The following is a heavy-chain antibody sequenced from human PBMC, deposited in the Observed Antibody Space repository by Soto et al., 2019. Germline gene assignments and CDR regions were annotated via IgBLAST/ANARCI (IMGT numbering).Heavy chain of an antibody. CDR3: GRVRVDKAEGWFDP. J-gene: IGHJ5*02. CDR2: IDPSDSYA. Sequence: XESLKVSCKASGYSFTTYVITWVLQMPGKGLEWTGRIDPSDSYANYSPSFQGHVTISADKSINTAYLQWSSLKASDTAIYYCGRVRVDKAEGWFDPWGQGTLVTVSS. D-gene: IGHD5-18*01. V-gene: IGHV5-10-1*01. CDR1: GYSFTTYV.